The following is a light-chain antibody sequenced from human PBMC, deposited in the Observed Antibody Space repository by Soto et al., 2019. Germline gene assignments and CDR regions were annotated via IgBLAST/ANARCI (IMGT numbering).Light chain of an antibody. Sequence: EIVMTQTPASLSVSPGDGATLSCTASQTVASNVAWYQQKPGQGPRILNHGPSTRAVGVPAGFSGSGSGTDFTLTISSLQSEDFAVYYCQQYHNWPPQYTFGQGTKLQIK. CDR1: QTVASN. CDR3: QQYHNWPPQYT. CDR2: GPS. J-gene: IGKJ2*01. V-gene: IGKV3-15*01.